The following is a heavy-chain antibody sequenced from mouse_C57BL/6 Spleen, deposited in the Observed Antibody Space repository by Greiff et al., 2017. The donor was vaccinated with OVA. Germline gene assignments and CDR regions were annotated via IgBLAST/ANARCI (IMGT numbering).Heavy chain of an antibody. CDR2: IWRGGST. J-gene: IGHJ1*03. CDR3: AKRETATDGYFDV. D-gene: IGHD3-2*01. V-gene: IGHV2-5*01. Sequence: QVQLLQSGPGLVQPSQSLSITCTVSGFSLTSYGVHWVRQSPGKGLEWLGVIWRGGSTDYNAAFMSRLSITKDNSMSQVFFKMNSLQADDTAINYCAKRETATDGYFDVWGTGTTVTVSS. CDR1: GFSLTSYG.